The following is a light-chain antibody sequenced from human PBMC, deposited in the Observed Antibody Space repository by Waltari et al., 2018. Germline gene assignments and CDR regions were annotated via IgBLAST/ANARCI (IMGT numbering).Light chain of an antibody. V-gene: IGLV3-1*01. CDR3: QAWDSSTGV. CDR1: KLGDKY. CDR2: QDS. J-gene: IGLJ1*01. Sequence: SYELTQPPSVSVSPGQTASITCPGDKLGDKYACWYQQKPGQAPVRVIYQDSKRPSGSPERFSGSNSGNTATLTVSGTQAMDEADDCCQAWDSSTGVFGTGTKVTVL.